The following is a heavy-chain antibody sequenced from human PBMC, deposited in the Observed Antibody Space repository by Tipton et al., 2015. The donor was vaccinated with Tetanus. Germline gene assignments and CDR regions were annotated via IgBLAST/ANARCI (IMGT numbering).Heavy chain of an antibody. J-gene: IGHJ5*02. Sequence: SLRLSCATSGFTFSSYSMTWVRQAPGKGLQWVSYITSGSSTIYYADSVRGRFTVSRDNAKNSLYLQMNSLRAEDTAVYYCARGLSSLFLSETAFHPSLCHPWRQRPLVTVS. D-gene: IGHD2-21*01. CDR1: GFTFSSYS. CDR3: ARGLSSLFLSETAFHPSLCHP. CDR2: ITSGSSTI. V-gene: IGHV3-48*04.